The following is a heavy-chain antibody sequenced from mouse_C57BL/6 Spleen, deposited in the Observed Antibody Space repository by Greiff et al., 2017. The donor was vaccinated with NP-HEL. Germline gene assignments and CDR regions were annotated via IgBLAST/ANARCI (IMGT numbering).Heavy chain of an antibody. CDR3: AREEMEYAMDY. J-gene: IGHJ4*01. CDR1: GFTFSSYA. CDR2: ISDGGSYT. V-gene: IGHV5-4*01. D-gene: IGHD2-3*01. Sequence: DVKLVESGGGLVKPGGSLKLSCAASGFTFSSYAMSWVRQTPEKRLEWVATISDGGSYTYYPDNVKGRFTISRDNAKNNLYLQMSHLKSEDTAMYYCAREEMEYAMDYWGQGTSVTVSS.